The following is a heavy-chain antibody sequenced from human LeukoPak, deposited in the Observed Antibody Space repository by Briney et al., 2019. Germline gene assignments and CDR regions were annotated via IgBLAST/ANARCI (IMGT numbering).Heavy chain of an antibody. V-gene: IGHV4-4*07. Sequence: SETLSLTCTVSGGSISSYYWSWIRQPAGKGLEWIGRIYTSGSTNYNPSLKSRVTMSVDTSKNQFSLKLSSVTAADTAVYYCARITTYYYDSSGYYSTNWFDPWGQGTLVTVSS. CDR1: GGSISSYY. CDR3: ARITTYYYDSSGYYSTNWFDP. D-gene: IGHD3-22*01. J-gene: IGHJ5*02. CDR2: IYTSGST.